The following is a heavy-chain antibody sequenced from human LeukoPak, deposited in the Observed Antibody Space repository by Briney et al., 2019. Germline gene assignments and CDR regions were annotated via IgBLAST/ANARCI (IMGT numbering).Heavy chain of an antibody. Sequence: GGSLRLSCAASGFTFSSYEMNWVRQAPGKGLEWVSYISSSGSTIYYADSVKGRFTISRDNAKNSLYPQMNSLRAEDTAVYYCARVPGMVSSSSTGAFDIWGQGTMVTVSS. J-gene: IGHJ3*02. CDR1: GFTFSSYE. D-gene: IGHD6-13*01. CDR3: ARVPGMVSSSSTGAFDI. V-gene: IGHV3-48*03. CDR2: ISSSGSTI.